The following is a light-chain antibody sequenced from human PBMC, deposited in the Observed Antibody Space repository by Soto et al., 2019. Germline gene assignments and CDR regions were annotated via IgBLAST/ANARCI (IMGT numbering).Light chain of an antibody. CDR1: QSISYW. V-gene: IGKV1-5*01. Sequence: DIQMTQAPSTLSASVGDRVTITCRASQSISYWLAWYQQKPGQVPKLLIYDASNLESGVPSRFSGSGFGTEFSLTISSLQPDDFGTYYCQQYNSYPWTFGQGTKVDI. CDR2: DAS. J-gene: IGKJ1*01. CDR3: QQYNSYPWT.